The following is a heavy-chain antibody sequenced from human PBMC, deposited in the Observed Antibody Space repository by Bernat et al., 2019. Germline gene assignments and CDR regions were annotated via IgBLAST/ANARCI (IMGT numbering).Heavy chain of an antibody. CDR1: GYTFATYA. CDR2: INARNGDT. D-gene: IGHD6-13*01. Sequence: QVQLVQSGAEVKKPGASVKVSCKASGYTFATYAMHWVRQAPGQRLEWMGWINARNGDTKYSQKFQGRVTITRDTSATTAYMEVSGLRSEDTAVYYCARGQHRYSRGIFDPWGQGTLVTVSS. CDR3: ARGQHRYSRGIFDP. J-gene: IGHJ5*02. V-gene: IGHV1-3*01.